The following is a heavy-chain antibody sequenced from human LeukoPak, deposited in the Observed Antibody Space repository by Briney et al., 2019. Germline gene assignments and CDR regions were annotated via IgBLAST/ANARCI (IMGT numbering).Heavy chain of an antibody. CDR1: GFTFSSYA. D-gene: IGHD1-26*01. V-gene: IGHV3-21*01. CDR3: ARGAGSGSYYGTY. Sequence: GGSLRLSCAASGFTFSSYAMSWVRQAPGKGLEWVSSISGSSSYIYYADSVKGRFTISRDNAKNSLYLQMNSLRAEDTAVYYCARGAGSGSYYGTYWGQGTLVTVSS. CDR2: ISGSSSYI. J-gene: IGHJ4*02.